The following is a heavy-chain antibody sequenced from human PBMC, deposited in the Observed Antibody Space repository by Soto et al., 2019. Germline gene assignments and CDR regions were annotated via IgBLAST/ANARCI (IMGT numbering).Heavy chain of an antibody. CDR2: VWFDGGNK. CDR1: GFTFSDHA. D-gene: IGHD4-17*01. V-gene: IGHV3-33*01. J-gene: IGHJ6*02. Sequence: QVQLVASGGGVVQPGTSLRLSCEASGFTFSDHAMHWVRQAPGKGLEWVAVVWFDGGNKFYTDSVKGRFTISRDNSKNTLLLQMNSLRVVDTAVYYCARAPAGDYTLYHYYTMDVWGPGTPVTVSS. CDR3: ARAPAGDYTLYHYYTMDV.